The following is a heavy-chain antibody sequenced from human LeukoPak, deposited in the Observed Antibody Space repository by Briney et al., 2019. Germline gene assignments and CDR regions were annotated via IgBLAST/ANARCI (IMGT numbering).Heavy chain of an antibody. CDR1: GGSISSGGYY. V-gene: IGHV4-31*03. Sequence: SETLSLTCTVSGGSISSGGYYWSWIRQHPGKGLEWIGYIYYSGSTYYNPSLKSRVTISVDTSKNQFSLKLSSVTAADTAVYYCARGVPLVTMXGGAFDIWGXXTXVTVSS. J-gene: IGHJ3*02. CDR3: ARGVPLVTMXGGAFDI. D-gene: IGHD3-22*01. CDR2: IYYSGST.